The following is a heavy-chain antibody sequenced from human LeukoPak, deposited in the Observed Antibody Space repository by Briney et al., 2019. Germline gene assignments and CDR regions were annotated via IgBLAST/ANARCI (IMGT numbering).Heavy chain of an antibody. D-gene: IGHD3-10*01. J-gene: IGHJ6*02. CDR2: ILNKANNYGT. Sequence: PGGSLRLSCAASGFTFSDHFMEWVRQAPGKGLEWVGRILNKANNYGTEYAASVKGRFTISRDDSKNSLYLQMNSLRTEDTAIYYCADLGTSYGVDVWGQGTTVTVSS. CDR1: GFTFSDHF. CDR3: ADLGTSYGVDV. V-gene: IGHV3-72*01.